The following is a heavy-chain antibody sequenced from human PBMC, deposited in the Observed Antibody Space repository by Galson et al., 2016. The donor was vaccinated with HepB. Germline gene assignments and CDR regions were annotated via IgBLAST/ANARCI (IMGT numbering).Heavy chain of an antibody. D-gene: IGHD6-13*01. CDR2: IYYSGST. V-gene: IGHV4-59*01. CDR1: GGSLSSYY. J-gene: IGHJ4*02. Sequence: ETLSLTCTVSGGSLSSYYWSWIRQPPGKGLEWIAYIYYSGSTNQNPSLKSRVTISVGTSKYQFSLQLRSVTAADTAVYYCARDRGSAAGFDYWGQGTLVTVSS. CDR3: ARDRGSAAGFDY.